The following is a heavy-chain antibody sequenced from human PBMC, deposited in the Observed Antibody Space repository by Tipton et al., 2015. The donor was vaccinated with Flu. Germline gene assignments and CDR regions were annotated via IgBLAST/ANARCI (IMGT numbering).Heavy chain of an antibody. CDR2: ISAYNANT. Sequence: QLVQSGAEVKKPGDSVKVFCKASGYTFTSYGICWVRQAPGQGLEWMGWISAYNANTNYAQKPQGRVTLTTDTSTGTAYLGRRSLRSDDTAVYYCARAWSSRCGDYWCQGTLVTVSS. V-gene: IGHV1-18*01. J-gene: IGHJ4*02. CDR1: GYTFTSYG. CDR3: ARAWSSRCGDY. D-gene: IGHD6-13*01.